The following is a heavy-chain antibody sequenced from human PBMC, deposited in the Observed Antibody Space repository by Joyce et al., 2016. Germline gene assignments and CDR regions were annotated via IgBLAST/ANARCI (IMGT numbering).Heavy chain of an antibody. CDR2: ISSNRNYI. V-gene: IGHV3-21*01. J-gene: IGHJ6*02. D-gene: IGHD5/OR15-5a*01. CDR1: GVTFSSYS. CDR3: ARNSAPRASTYYGLDV. Sequence: EVQLVESGGGLVRPGGSLRLSCAASGVTFSSYSMNWVRQAPGKGLEGVSFISSNRNYIYYADSVNGRFTISRDNAKSSLFHQMDSLRAEDTAVYYCARNSAPRASTYYGLDVWGQGTTVTVSS.